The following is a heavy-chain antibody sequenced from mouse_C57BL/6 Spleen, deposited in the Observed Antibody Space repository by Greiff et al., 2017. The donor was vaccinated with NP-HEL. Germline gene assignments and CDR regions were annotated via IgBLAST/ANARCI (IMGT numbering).Heavy chain of an antibody. V-gene: IGHV1-76*01. Sequence: QVQLQQSGAELVRPGASVKLSCKASGYTFTDYYINWVKQRPGQGLEWIARLYPGSGNTYYNEKFKGTATLTAEKSSSTAYMQLSSLTSEDSAVYFCARDDYGSRGYAMDYWGQGTSVTVSS. CDR3: ARDDYGSRGYAMDY. D-gene: IGHD1-1*01. CDR2: LYPGSGNT. J-gene: IGHJ4*01. CDR1: GYTFTDYY.